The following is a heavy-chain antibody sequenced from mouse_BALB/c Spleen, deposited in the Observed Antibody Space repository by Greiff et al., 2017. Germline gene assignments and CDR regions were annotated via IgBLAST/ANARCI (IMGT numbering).Heavy chain of an antibody. CDR1: GYTFTSYW. J-gene: IGHJ3*01. CDR2: INPSTGYT. D-gene: IGHD1-1*01. Sequence: QVQLQQAGAELAKPGASVKMSCKASGYTFTSYWMHWVKQRPGQGLEWIGYINPSTGYTEYNQKFKDKATLTADKSSSTAYMQLSSLTSEDSAVYYCARGYYGSAWFAYWGQGTLVTVSA. CDR3: ARGYYGSAWFAY. V-gene: IGHV1-7*01.